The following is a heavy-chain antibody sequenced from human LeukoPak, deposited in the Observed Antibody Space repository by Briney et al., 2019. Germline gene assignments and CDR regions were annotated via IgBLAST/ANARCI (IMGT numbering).Heavy chain of an antibody. CDR3: AKGSGSGWYGWFAP. Sequence: GGSLRLSCAASGFTFSSYAMSWVRQAPGKGLEWVSSIDASGGSTYYADSVKGRFTISRDNSRNTFYLQMNSLRADDTAVYYCAKGSGSGWYGWFAPWGQGTLVTVSS. CDR1: GFTFSSYA. CDR2: IDASGGST. J-gene: IGHJ5*02. V-gene: IGHV3-23*01. D-gene: IGHD6-19*01.